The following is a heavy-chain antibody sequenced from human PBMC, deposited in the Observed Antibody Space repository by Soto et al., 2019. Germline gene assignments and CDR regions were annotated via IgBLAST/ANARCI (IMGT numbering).Heavy chain of an antibody. CDR1: GFTLSSYA. CDR3: AKRRYAFDN. V-gene: IGHV3-23*01. Sequence: EEQLLESGGDLVQPGGSLRLSCAASGFTLSSYAMSWVRQAPGKGLEWVSSISGSGDYTYYADSVKGRFTVSRDSSKNTLYLQMNSLRVEDTAVYYCAKRRYAFDNWGQGTLVTVSS. D-gene: IGHD1-1*01. CDR2: ISGSGDYT. J-gene: IGHJ4*02.